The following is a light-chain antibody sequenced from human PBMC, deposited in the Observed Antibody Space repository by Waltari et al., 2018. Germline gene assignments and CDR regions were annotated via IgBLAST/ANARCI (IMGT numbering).Light chain of an antibody. CDR3: GSYTSSTTLA. J-gene: IGLJ1*01. V-gene: IGLV2-14*03. CDR1: SSDVGGYDS. CDR2: DVS. Sequence: QSALTQPASVSGSPGQSIPISCPGTSSDVGGYDSVSWYQQHPGKAPKLMLYDVSNRPLEVSHRFSGSKSGNTASLTISGLQADDEAEYYCGSYTSSTTLAFGTGTKVTVL.